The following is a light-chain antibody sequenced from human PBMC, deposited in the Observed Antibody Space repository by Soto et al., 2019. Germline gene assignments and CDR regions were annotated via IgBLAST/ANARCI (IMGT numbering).Light chain of an antibody. V-gene: IGLV2-8*01. CDR1: SNDVGHSSF. CDR3: NAQADNGKHV. J-gene: IGLJ1*01. Sequence: QSVLTQPPSASGSPGQSVTISCTGNSNDVGHSSFISWYQQHPGKGPKLIIYEVSKRPSGVPDRFFGSKSGNTASLSVSGLQDEDEADYFCNAQADNGKHVFGTGTKLTVL. CDR2: EVS.